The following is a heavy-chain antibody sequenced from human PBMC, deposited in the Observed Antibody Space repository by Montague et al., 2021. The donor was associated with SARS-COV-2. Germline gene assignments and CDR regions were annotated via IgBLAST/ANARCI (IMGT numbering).Heavy chain of an antibody. CDR1: GGSFSGYY. D-gene: IGHD3-22*01. V-gene: IGHV4-34*01. CDR3: ASPTYYYDSSGSDAFDI. CDR2: INHSGST. J-gene: IGHJ3*02. Sequence: SETLSLTCAVYGGSFSGYYWSWIRQPPGKGLEWIGEINHSGSTYYNPSLESRVTISVDTSKNQLSLKLSSVTAADTAVYYCASPTYYYDSSGSDAFDIWGQGTMVTVSS.